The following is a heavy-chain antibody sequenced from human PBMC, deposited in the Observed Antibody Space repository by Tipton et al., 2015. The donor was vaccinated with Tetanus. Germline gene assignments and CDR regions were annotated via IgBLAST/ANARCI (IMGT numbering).Heavy chain of an antibody. Sequence: SLRLSCAASGFTFSSYGMHWVRQAPGKGLEWVAVIWYDGSNKYYADSAKGRFTISRDNSKNTLYLQMNSLRAEDTAVYYCARDRPYCSSTSCYRGVVYDYWGQGTLVTVSS. J-gene: IGHJ4*02. V-gene: IGHV3-33*01. CDR3: ARDRPYCSSTSCYRGVVYDY. CDR1: GFTFSSYG. CDR2: IWYDGSNK. D-gene: IGHD2-2*02.